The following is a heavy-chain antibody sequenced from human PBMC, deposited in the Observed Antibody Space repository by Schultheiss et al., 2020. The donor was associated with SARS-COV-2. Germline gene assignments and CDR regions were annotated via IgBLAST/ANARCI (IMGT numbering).Heavy chain of an antibody. CDR2: IYYSGST. J-gene: IGHJ4*02. V-gene: IGHV4-31*03. CDR3: AREGRYSYPDRRRYFDY. CDR1: GGSISSGGYY. Sequence: SETLSLTCTVSGGSISSGGYYWSWIRQHPGKGLEWIGYIYYSGSTNYNPSLKSRVTISVDTSKNQFSLQLNSVTPEDTAVYYCAREGRYSYPDRRRYFDYWGQGTLVTVSS. D-gene: IGHD5-18*01.